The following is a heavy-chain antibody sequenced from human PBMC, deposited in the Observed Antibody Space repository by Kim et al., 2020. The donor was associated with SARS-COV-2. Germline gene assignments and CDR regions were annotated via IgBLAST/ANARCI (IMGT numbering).Heavy chain of an antibody. CDR1: GFTVSSNY. V-gene: IGHV3-66*01. Sequence: GGSLRLSCAVSGFTVSSNYMSWVRQAPGKGLEWVSVTYSGGTTYYADSVKGRFTISRDNSKNTLYLQMNSLRAEDTAVYYCARAAAFIPTFDYWGQGTPV. D-gene: IGHD6-13*01. CDR3: ARAAAFIPTFDY. J-gene: IGHJ4*02. CDR2: TYSGGTT.